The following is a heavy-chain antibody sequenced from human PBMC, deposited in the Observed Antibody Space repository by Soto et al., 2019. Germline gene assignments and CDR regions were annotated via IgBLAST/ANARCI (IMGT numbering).Heavy chain of an antibody. D-gene: IGHD2-8*01. CDR3: ASGTNGAFFVY. V-gene: IGHV3-11*01. CDR2: ISSRASTI. Sequence: QVQLLESEGGLVKPGGSLRLSCAASGFTFSNYYMSWIRQAPGKGLEWVSYISSRASTIFYADSVKGRFTISRDNVKNSLYLQMNSLRAEDTAVYYCASGTNGAFFVYWGQGILVAVSS. CDR1: GFTFSNYY. J-gene: IGHJ4*02.